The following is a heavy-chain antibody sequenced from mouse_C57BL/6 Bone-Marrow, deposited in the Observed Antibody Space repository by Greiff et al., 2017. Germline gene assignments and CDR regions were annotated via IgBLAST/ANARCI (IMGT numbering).Heavy chain of an antibody. D-gene: IGHD1-1*02. V-gene: IGHV1-64*01. Sequence: VQLQQPGAELVKPGASVKLSCKASGYTFTSYWMHWVKQRPGQGLEWIGMLHPNSGSTNYNEKFKSKATLTVDKSSSTACMQLSSLTSEDSAVYYCATDSYDCESRGYFDVWGTGTAVTVTA. CDR3: ATDSYDCESRGYFDV. J-gene: IGHJ1*03. CDR1: GYTFTSYW. CDR2: LHPNSGST.